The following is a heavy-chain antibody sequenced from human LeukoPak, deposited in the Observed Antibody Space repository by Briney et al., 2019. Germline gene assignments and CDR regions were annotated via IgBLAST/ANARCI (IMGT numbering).Heavy chain of an antibody. V-gene: IGHV1-18*01. CDR2: ISAYNGNT. CDR1: GYTFTSYG. CDR3: ARDSTRDSSGYGFDP. J-gene: IGHJ5*02. D-gene: IGHD3-22*01. Sequence: ASVKVSCKASGYTFTSYGIGWVRQAPGQGLEWMGWISAYNGNTNYAQKLQGRVTMTTDTSTSTAYMGLRSLRSDDTAVYYCARDSTRDSSGYGFDPWGQGTLVTVSS.